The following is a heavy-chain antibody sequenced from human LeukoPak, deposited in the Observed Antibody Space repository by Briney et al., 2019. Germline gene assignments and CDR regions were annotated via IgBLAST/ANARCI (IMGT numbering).Heavy chain of an antibody. D-gene: IGHD3-22*01. CDR3: ARDSSGYYYEDYYYMDV. CDR1: GFTFSSYS. V-gene: IGHV3-74*01. CDR2: INSDGSST. J-gene: IGHJ6*03. Sequence: GGSLRLSCAASGFTFSSYSMNWVRQAPGKGLVWVSRINSDGSSTSYADSVKGRFTISRDNAKNTLYLQMNSLRAEDTAVYYCARDSSGYYYEDYYYMDVWGKGTTVTVSS.